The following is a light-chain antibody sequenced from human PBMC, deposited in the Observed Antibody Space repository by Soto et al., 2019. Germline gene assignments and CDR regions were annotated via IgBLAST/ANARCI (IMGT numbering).Light chain of an antibody. CDR3: QQYNNWPLT. J-gene: IGKJ4*01. CDR1: QSVSSN. V-gene: IGKV3-15*01. Sequence: EIVMTQFPATLSVSPGERATLSCRASQSVSSNLAWFQQKPGQAPRVLIYGISTRATGIPARFSGSGSETEFTLTISSLQSEDFAVYYCQQYNNWPLTFGEGPRWRSN. CDR2: GIS.